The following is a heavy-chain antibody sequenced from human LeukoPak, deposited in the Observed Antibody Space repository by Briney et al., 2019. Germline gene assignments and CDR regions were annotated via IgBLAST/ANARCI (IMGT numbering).Heavy chain of an antibody. V-gene: IGHV3-15*01. CDR3: ATEYYGAYNY. CDR1: GFTFTNAW. CDR2: IKSRTDGGTT. D-gene: IGHD4-17*01. J-gene: IGHJ4*02. Sequence: WGSLRLSCAASGFTFTNAWMSWVRQAPGKGLEWVGHIKSRTDGGTTDYAAPVKDRFTISRDDSKDTLYLQMNSLKTEDIAVYYCATEYYGAYNYWGQGTLCTVSS.